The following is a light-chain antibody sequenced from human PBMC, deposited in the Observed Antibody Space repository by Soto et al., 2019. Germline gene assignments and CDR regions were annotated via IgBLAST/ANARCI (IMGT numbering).Light chain of an antibody. J-gene: IGKJ5*01. CDR2: GAS. CDR1: QRVSSSY. CDR3: QQYGSSLIT. Sequence: EIVLTQSPGTLSLSPGERATLSCRASQRVSSSYLAWYQQKPGQAPRLLIYGASSRATGIPDRFSGSGSGTDFTLTISRLETEDFAVYYCQQYGSSLITFGQGTRLEIK. V-gene: IGKV3-20*01.